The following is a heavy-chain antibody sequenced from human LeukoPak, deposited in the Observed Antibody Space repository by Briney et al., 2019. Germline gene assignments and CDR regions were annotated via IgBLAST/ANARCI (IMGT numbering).Heavy chain of an antibody. J-gene: IGHJ5*02. Sequence: PGGSLRLSCAASGFTFSSYWMHWVRQAPGKGLVWVSRINSDGSSTSYADSVKGRFTISRDNAKNTLYLQMNSLRAGDTAVYYCARETGYSYGYAWFDPWGQGTLVTVSS. CDR3: ARETGYSYGYAWFDP. CDR1: GFTFSSYW. CDR2: INSDGSST. V-gene: IGHV3-74*01. D-gene: IGHD5-18*01.